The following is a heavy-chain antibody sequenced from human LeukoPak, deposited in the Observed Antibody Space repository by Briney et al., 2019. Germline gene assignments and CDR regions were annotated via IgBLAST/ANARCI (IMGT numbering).Heavy chain of an antibody. CDR2: IYSGGNI. Sequence: GGSLRLSCAASGFTVSSNYMSWVRQAPGKGLEWVSVIYSGGNIYYADSAKGRFTISRDNSKNTLYLQMNSLRADDTAVYYCAKDLAAVRVQLQLGISDYWGQGTLVTVSS. D-gene: IGHD1-1*01. CDR3: AKDLAAVRVQLQLGISDY. J-gene: IGHJ4*02. V-gene: IGHV3-66*01. CDR1: GFTVSSNY.